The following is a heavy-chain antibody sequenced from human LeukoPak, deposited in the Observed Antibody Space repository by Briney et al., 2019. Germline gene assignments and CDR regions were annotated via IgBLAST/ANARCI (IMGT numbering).Heavy chain of an antibody. D-gene: IGHD3-10*01. V-gene: IGHV1-18*01. Sequence: GASVKVSCKASGYTFTSYGISWVRQAPGQGLERMGWISAYNGNTNYAQKLQGRVTMTTDTSTSTAYMELRSLRSDDTAVYYCARVGFTMVRGVILRGYYFDYWGQGTLVTVSS. CDR2: ISAYNGNT. CDR3: ARVGFTMVRGVILRGYYFDY. J-gene: IGHJ4*02. CDR1: GYTFTSYG.